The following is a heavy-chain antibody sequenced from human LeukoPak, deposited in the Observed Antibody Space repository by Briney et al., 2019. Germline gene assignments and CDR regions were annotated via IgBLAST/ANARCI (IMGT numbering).Heavy chain of an antibody. Sequence: PGGALRLSCATSGFTFSSYWMSWVRQAPGKGLEWVANIKQDGSEKYYVDSVKGRFTISRDNAKNPLYVQMNSRRAEDTAVYYCAREIQVGAYDYWGQGSLVTVS. D-gene: IGHD1-26*01. CDR3: AREIQVGAYDY. CDR2: IKQDGSEK. V-gene: IGHV3-7*05. CDR1: GFTFSSYW. J-gene: IGHJ4*02.